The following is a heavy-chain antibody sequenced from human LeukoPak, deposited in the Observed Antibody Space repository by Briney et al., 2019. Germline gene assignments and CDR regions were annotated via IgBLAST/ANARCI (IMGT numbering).Heavy chain of an antibody. V-gene: IGHV3-9*01. CDR3: ARSIFGVVGNWFDP. Sequence: GGSLRLSCAASGFTFDDYAMHWVRQAPGKGLEWVSGISWNSGSIGYADSVKGRFTVSRDNAKHSLYLQMNSLRAEDTAVYYCARSIFGVVGNWFDPWGQGTLVTVSS. CDR2: ISWNSGSI. CDR1: GFTFDDYA. J-gene: IGHJ5*02. D-gene: IGHD3-3*01.